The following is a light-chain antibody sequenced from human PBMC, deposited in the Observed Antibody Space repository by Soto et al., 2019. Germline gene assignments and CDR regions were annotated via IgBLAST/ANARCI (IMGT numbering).Light chain of an antibody. CDR1: SSNIGSNT. J-gene: IGLJ3*02. Sequence: QSVLTQPPSASGTPGQRVTISCSGSSSNIGSNTVNWYQQLPGTAPKLLLYSNNQRPSGVPDRFSGSKSGTSASLAISGLQSEDEADYYCAAWDDSLNGFWVFGGGTKVTVL. CDR3: AAWDDSLNGFWV. CDR2: SNN. V-gene: IGLV1-44*01.